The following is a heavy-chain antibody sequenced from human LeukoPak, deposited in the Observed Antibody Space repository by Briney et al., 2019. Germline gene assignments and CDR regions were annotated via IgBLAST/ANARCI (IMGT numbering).Heavy chain of an antibody. D-gene: IGHD5-12*01. V-gene: IGHV4-61*08. Sequence: PSETLSLTCTVSGVSISSGGYYWSWIRQHPGKGLEWIGYIYYSGSTNYNPSLKSRVTISVDTSKNQFSLKLSSVTAADTAVYYCARSRGYSGYAYDAFDLWGQGTMVTVSS. CDR1: GVSISSGGYY. CDR3: ARSRGYSGYAYDAFDL. CDR2: IYYSGST. J-gene: IGHJ3*01.